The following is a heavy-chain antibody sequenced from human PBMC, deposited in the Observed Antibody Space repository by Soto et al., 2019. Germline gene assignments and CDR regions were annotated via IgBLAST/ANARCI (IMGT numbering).Heavy chain of an antibody. V-gene: IGHV3-15*07. CDR1: GFTFSNAW. CDR3: ATTYGDSYYYYYGMDV. D-gene: IGHD4-17*01. J-gene: IGHJ6*02. CDR2: IKSKTDGGTT. Sequence: PGGSLRLSCAASGFTFSNAWMNCVRQAPGKGLEWVGRIKSKTDGGTTDYAAPVKGRFTISRDDSKNTLYLQWSTLKASDTATYFCATTYGDSYYYYYGMDVWGQGTTVTVSS.